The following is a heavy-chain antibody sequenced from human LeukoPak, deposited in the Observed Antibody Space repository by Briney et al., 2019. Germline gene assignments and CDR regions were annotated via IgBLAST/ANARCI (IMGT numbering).Heavy chain of an antibody. D-gene: IGHD2-2*01. V-gene: IGHV3-48*04. CDR3: AKEVVPAAIGNYYYYMDV. CDR1: GFTFSSYS. CDR2: ISSSSSTI. Sequence: PGGSLRLSCAASGFTFSSYSMNWVRQAPGKRLEWVSYISSSSSTIYYADSVKGRFTISRDNAKNSLYLQMNSLRAEDTAVYYCAKEVVPAAIGNYYYYMDVWGKGTTVTVSS. J-gene: IGHJ6*03.